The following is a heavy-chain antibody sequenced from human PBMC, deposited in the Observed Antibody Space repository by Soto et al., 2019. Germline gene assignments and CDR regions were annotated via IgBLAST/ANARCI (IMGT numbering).Heavy chain of an antibody. CDR1: GDSFSSNSAA. CDR3: ARLYSSSWGGTYYSYYYMDV. CDR2: TYYRSKWYN. D-gene: IGHD6-13*01. Sequence: SQTLSLTCAISGDSFSSNSAAWNWIRQSPSRGLEWLGRTYYRSKWYNDYAVPVKSRITINPDTSKNQFSLQLNSVTPEDTAVYYCARLYSSSWGGTYYSYYYMDVWGKGTTVTVSS. J-gene: IGHJ6*03. V-gene: IGHV6-1*01.